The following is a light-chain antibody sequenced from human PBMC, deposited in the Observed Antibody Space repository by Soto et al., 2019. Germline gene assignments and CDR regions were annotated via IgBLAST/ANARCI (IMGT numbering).Light chain of an antibody. CDR3: QQSYRTPPIT. V-gene: IGKV1-39*01. CDR2: AAS. CDR1: QSISSY. J-gene: IGKJ5*01. Sequence: DIQMTQSPSSLSASVGDRVTITCRASQSISSYLNWYQQKPGKAPKLLIYAASSLQSGVPSRFSGSGSGTDFTLTISSLQPEDFATYYCQQSYRTPPITFRQGTRREIK.